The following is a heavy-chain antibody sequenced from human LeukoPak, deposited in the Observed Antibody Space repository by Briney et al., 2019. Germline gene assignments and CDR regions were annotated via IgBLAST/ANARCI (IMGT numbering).Heavy chain of an antibody. J-gene: IGHJ5*02. CDR3: ARVGYLREYSSSPFNWFDP. D-gene: IGHD6-13*01. V-gene: IGHV4-4*02. Sequence: SETLSLTCAVSGGSISTSNWWSWVRQPPGKGLEWGWEIYQSGSTNYNPSLKRRVTISVDKSKNQFSLKLSSVTAADTAVYYCARVGYLREYSSSPFNWFDPWGQGTLVTVSS. CDR1: GGSISTSNW. CDR2: IYQSGST.